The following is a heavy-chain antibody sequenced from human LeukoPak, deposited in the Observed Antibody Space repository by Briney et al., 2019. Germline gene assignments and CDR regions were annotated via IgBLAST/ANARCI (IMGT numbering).Heavy chain of an antibody. D-gene: IGHD1-26*01. CDR2: INPSGGST. CDR3: ARSVIVGATTPFDY. V-gene: IGHV1-46*01. CDR1: GYTFTSYY. J-gene: IGHJ4*02. Sequence: ASVRVSCKASGYTFTSYYMHWVRQAPGQGLEWMGIINPSGGSTIYAQKFQGRVTMTRDMSTSTVYMELSSLRSEDTAVYYCARSVIVGATTPFDYWGQGTLVTVSS.